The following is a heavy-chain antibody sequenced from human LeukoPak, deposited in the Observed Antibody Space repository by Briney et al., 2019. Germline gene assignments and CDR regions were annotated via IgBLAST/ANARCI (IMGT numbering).Heavy chain of an antibody. D-gene: IGHD1-26*01. CDR3: ARRWELPRTYYYGMDV. Sequence: PGGSLRLSCAASGFTFSSYAMSWVRQAPGKGLEWVSYISSSSSTIYYADSVKGRFTISRDNAKNSLYLQMNSLRDEDTAVYYCARRWELPRTYYYGMDVWGQGTTVTVSS. V-gene: IGHV3-48*02. J-gene: IGHJ6*02. CDR2: ISSSSSTI. CDR1: GFTFSSYA.